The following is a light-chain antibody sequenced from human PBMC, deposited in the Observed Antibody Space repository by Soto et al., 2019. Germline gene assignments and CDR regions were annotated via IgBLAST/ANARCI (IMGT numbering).Light chain of an antibody. CDR2: GAS. V-gene: IGKV3-15*01. Sequence: DIVMAQCAATLSGSPVEKATLSCRASQSVSSNLAWYQQKPGQAPRLLIYGASTRATGIPARFSGSGSGTEFTLTISSLQSEDFAVYHCQQYDNWPPAWTFGQGTKVDIK. CDR3: QQYDNWPPAWT. J-gene: IGKJ1*01. CDR1: QSVSSN.